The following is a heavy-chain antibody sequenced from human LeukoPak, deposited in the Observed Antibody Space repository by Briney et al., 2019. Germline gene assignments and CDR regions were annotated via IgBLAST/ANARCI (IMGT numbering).Heavy chain of an antibody. J-gene: IGHJ4*02. V-gene: IGHV4-30-2*01. CDR1: GGSISSGGYS. Sequence: PSQTLSLTCTVSGGSISSGGYSWSWIRQPPGKGLEWIGYIHHSGSTYYNPSLKSRVTISVDRSKNQFSLKLSSVTAADTAVYYCARDPGHGSGSYGDYYFDYWGQGTLVTVSS. CDR3: ARDPGHGSGSYGDYYFDY. CDR2: IHHSGST. D-gene: IGHD3-10*01.